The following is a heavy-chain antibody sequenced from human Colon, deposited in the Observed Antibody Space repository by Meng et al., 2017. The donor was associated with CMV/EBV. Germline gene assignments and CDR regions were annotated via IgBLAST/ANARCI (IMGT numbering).Heavy chain of an antibody. CDR2: LNPNSGDT. CDR3: ATISGGDFDF. Sequence: QGELVQSGAEVEKPGASVKVSCKTSGYTFTGYFMFWVRQAPGQGLEWMGSLNPNSGDTNSAQKFHGRLTMTRDTSIHTAYMELGSLRSDDTAVYYCATISGGDFDFWGQGTLVTVSS. V-gene: IGHV1-2*02. D-gene: IGHD3-10*01. CDR1: GYTFTGYF. J-gene: IGHJ4*02.